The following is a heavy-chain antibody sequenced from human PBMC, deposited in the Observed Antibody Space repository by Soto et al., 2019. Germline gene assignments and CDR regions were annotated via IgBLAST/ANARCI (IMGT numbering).Heavy chain of an antibody. CDR2: ISGSGGST. CDR1: GFTFSSYA. D-gene: IGHD6-13*01. Sequence: SCAASGFTFSSYAMNWVRQAPGKGLEWVSGISGSGGSTYYADSVKGRFTISRDNSKNTLYLQMNSLRADDTAVYYCAKRGAAGGTNWFDPWGQGTLVTVSS. J-gene: IGHJ5*02. CDR3: AKRGAAGGTNWFDP. V-gene: IGHV3-23*01.